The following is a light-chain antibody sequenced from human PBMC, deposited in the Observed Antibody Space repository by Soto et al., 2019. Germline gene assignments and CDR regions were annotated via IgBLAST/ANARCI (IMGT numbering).Light chain of an antibody. CDR2: EVS. CDR1: SSDVGGYNY. Sequence: TEPRSATGSTSRSSTIPCTKTSSDVGGYNYVSWYQQHPGKAPKLMIYEVSKRPSGVPDRFSGSKSGNTASLTVSGLQAEDEADYYCSSYAGSAGVFGTGTKVTVL. CDR3: SSYAGSAGV. J-gene: IGLJ1*01. V-gene: IGLV2-8*01.